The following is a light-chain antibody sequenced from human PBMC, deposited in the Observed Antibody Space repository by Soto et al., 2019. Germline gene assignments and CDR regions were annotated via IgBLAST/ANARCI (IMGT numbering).Light chain of an antibody. V-gene: IGKV3-11*01. J-gene: IGKJ4*01. CDR2: DAS. Sequence: EIVLTQSTATLSLSPGERATLSCRASQSISRYLAWYQQKPGQAPRLLIYDASNRATGIPARFSGSGSGTDFTLTISSLEPEDFAVYYCQQRGNWPLTFGGGTKVEIK. CDR1: QSISRY. CDR3: QQRGNWPLT.